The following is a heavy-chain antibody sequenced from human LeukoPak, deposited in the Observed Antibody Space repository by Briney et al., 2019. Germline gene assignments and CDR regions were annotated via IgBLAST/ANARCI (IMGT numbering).Heavy chain of an antibody. J-gene: IGHJ4*02. CDR1: GFTFGDYA. CDR3: TIEFSYINGWYDY. V-gene: IGHV3-49*04. CDR2: IRSKAYGGTT. D-gene: IGHD2-8*01. Sequence: PGGSLRLSCTASGFTFGDYAMSWVRQAPGKGLEWVGFIRSKAYGGTTEYAASVKGRFTISRDDSKSIAYLQMNSLKTEDTAVYYCTIEFSYINGWYDYWGQGTLVTVSS.